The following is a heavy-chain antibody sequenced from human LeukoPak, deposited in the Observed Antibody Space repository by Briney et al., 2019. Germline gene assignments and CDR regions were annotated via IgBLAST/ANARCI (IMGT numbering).Heavy chain of an antibody. V-gene: IGHV4-59*08. CDR1: GGSISSYY. Sequence: SETLSLTCTVSGGSISSYYWSWIRQPPGKGLEWIGYIYYSGSTNYNPSLKSRVTISVDTSKNQFSLKLSSVTAADTAVYYCARAEAAAGYKHDAFDIWGQGTMVTVSS. CDR2: IYYSGST. CDR3: ARAEAAAGYKHDAFDI. D-gene: IGHD6-13*01. J-gene: IGHJ3*02.